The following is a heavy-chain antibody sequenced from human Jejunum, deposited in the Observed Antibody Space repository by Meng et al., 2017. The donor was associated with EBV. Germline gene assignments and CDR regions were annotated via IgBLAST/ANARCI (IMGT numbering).Heavy chain of an antibody. CDR1: GFTFNSHT. V-gene: IGHV3-23*04. CDR2: ITDSGGST. J-gene: IGHJ5*02. CDR3: AKLTRA. Sequence: EGQVVECGGGWVQPGGSLRLSCAASGFTFNSHTMSWVRQAPGKGLEWVSAITDSGGSTYYTDSVKGRFTISRDNSKNTLYLQMNSLRAEDTAVYYCAKLTRAWGQGTLVTVSS.